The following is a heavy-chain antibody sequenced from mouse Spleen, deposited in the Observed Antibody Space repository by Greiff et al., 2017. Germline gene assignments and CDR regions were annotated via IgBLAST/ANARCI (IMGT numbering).Heavy chain of an antibody. Sequence: DVKLVESGPGLVKPSQSLSLTCTVTGYSITSDYAWNWIRQFPGNKLEWMGYISYSGSTSYNPSLKSRISITRDTSKNQFFLQLNSVTTEDTATFYCGRRGGVAWFAYWGQGTLVTVSA. CDR3: GRRGGVAWFAY. CDR2: ISYSGST. CDR1: GYSITSDYA. J-gene: IGHJ3*01. V-gene: IGHV3-2*02.